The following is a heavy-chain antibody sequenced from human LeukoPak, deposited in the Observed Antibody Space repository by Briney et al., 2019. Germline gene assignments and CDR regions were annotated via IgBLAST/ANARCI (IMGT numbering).Heavy chain of an antibody. V-gene: IGHV3-23*01. D-gene: IGHD1-20*01. CDR2: ISGSGGST. CDR3: AREACINYYFDY. CDR1: GVTFSNYA. J-gene: IGHJ4*02. Sequence: GGSLRLSCAAPGVTFSNYAMTWVRQAPGKGLEWVSAISGSGGSTYYADSVKGRFTISRDNSKNTLYLHMNSLRAEDTAVYYCAREACINYYFDYWGQGTLVTVSS.